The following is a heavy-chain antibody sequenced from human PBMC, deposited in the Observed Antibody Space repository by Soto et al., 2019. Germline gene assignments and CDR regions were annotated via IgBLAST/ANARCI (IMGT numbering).Heavy chain of an antibody. CDR3: ATNQVLLWFGDPRSLDY. J-gene: IGHJ4*02. D-gene: IGHD3-10*01. CDR2: IYYSGST. Sequence: PSETLSLTCTVSGGSISSGCYYWSWIRQHPGKGLEWIGYIYYSGSTYYNPSLKSRVTISVDTSKNQFSLKLSSVTAADTAVYYCATNQVLLWFGDPRSLDYWGQGTLVTVSS. V-gene: IGHV4-31*03. CDR1: GGSISSGCYY.